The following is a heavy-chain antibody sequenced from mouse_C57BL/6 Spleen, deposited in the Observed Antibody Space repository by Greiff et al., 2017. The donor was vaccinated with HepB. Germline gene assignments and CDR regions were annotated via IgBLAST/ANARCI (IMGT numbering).Heavy chain of an antibody. CDR1: GYTFTSYW. D-gene: IGHD1-1*01. CDR3: ARPSYYYGSGFDY. V-gene: IGHV1-59*01. Sequence: QVQLQQPGAELVRPGPSVKLSCKASGYTFTSYWMHWVKQRPGQGLEWIGVIDPSDSYTNYNQKFKGKATLTVDTSSSTAYMQLSSLTSEDSAVYYCARPSYYYGSGFDYWGQGTTLTVSS. CDR2: IDPSDSYT. J-gene: IGHJ2*01.